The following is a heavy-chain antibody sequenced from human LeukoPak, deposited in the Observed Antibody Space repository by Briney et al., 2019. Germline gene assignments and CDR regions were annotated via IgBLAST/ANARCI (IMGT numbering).Heavy chain of an antibody. CDR3: ARAPYCSSTSCPRGWFDP. V-gene: IGHV4-59*01. Sequence: SETLSLTCTVSGGSISSYYWSWIRQPPGKGLEWIGYIYYSGSTHYNPSLKSRVTISVDTSKNQFSLKPSSVTAADTAVYYCARAPYCSSTSCPRGWFDPWGQGTLVTVSS. CDR2: IYYSGST. J-gene: IGHJ5*02. CDR1: GGSISSYY. D-gene: IGHD2-2*01.